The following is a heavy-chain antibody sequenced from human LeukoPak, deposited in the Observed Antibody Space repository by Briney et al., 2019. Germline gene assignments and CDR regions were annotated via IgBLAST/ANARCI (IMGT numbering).Heavy chain of an antibody. Sequence: SETLSLTCTVPGGSISSSSYYWGWIRQPPGRGLEWIGNIYYSGSTYYNPSLKSRITISVDTSKNQFSLKLSSVTAADTAVYYCARVDRTYDYGDYWGQGTLVTVSS. CDR1: GGSISSSSYY. J-gene: IGHJ4*02. CDR2: IYYSGST. CDR3: ARVDRTYDYGDY. V-gene: IGHV4-39*01. D-gene: IGHD2-8*01.